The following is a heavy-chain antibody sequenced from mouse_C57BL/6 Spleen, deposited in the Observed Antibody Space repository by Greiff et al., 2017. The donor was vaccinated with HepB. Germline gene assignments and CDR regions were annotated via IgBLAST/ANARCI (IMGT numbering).Heavy chain of an antibody. CDR1: GFSFNTYA. CDR3: VRHEKLGFAY. V-gene: IGHV10-1*01. J-gene: IGHJ3*01. CDR2: IRSKSNNYAT. Sequence: EVQLVESGGGLVQPKGSLKLSCAASGFSFNTYAMNWVRQAPGKGLEWVARIRSKSNNYATYYADSVKDRFTISRDDSESMLYLQMNNLKTEDTAMYYCVRHEKLGFAYWGQGTLVTVSA.